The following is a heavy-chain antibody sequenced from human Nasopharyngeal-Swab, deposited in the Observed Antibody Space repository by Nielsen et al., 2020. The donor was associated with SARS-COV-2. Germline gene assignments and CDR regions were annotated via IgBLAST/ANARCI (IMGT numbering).Heavy chain of an antibody. D-gene: IGHD2-2*01. CDR1: GYTFTSYA. CDR2: INAGNGNT. CDR3: ARGGGDCSSTSCYLDYYYYMDV. Sequence: ASVKVSCKASGYTFTSYAMHWVRQAPGQRLEWMGWINAGNGNTKYSQKFQGRVTITMDTSISTAYMELSRLRSDDTAVYYCARGGGDCSSTSCYLDYYYYMDVWGKGTTVTVSS. J-gene: IGHJ6*03. V-gene: IGHV1-3*01.